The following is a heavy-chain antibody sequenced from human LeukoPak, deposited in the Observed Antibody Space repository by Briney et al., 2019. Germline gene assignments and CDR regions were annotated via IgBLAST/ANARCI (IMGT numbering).Heavy chain of an antibody. CDR2: FDPEDGGT. J-gene: IGHJ6*04. V-gene: IGHV1-24*01. CDR3: AGLNESYNYGSGSYSYYYYGMDV. Sequence: GASVKVSCKVSGYTLTELSMHWVRQAPGKGLEWMGGFDPEDGGTIYAQKFQGRVTMTEDTSTDTAYMELSSLRSEDTAVYYCAGLNESYNYGSGSYSYYYYGMDVWGKGTTVTVSS. D-gene: IGHD3-10*01. CDR1: GYTLTELS.